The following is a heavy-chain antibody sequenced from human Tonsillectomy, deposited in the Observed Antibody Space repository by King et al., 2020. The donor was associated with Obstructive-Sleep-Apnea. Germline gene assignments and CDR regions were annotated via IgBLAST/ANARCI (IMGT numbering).Heavy chain of an antibody. J-gene: IGHJ2*01. V-gene: IGHV3-11*06. CDR2: ISSGSSYR. CDR1: GFTFSDFY. CDR3: ARVKSGSYWYFDL. Sequence: VQLVESGGGLVKPGGSLRLSCAASGFTFSDFYMTWVRQAPGKGLEWVSYISSGSSYRNYTDSVKGRFAISRDNAKNSLYLQMNTLRAEDTAVYYCARVKSGSYWYFDLWGRGTLVTVS. D-gene: IGHD1-26*01.